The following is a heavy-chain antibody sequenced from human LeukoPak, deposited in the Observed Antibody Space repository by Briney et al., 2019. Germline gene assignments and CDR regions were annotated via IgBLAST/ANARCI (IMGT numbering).Heavy chain of an antibody. D-gene: IGHD3-22*01. CDR3: AKGPYDSSGYGFDY. Sequence: PGGSLRLSCAASGFTFSSYAMSWVRQAPGKGLEWVSAISGSGGSTYYADSVKDRFTISRDNSKNTLYLQMNSLRAEDTAVYYCAKGPYDSSGYGFDYWGQGTLVTVSS. V-gene: IGHV3-23*01. CDR2: ISGSGGST. J-gene: IGHJ4*02. CDR1: GFTFSSYA.